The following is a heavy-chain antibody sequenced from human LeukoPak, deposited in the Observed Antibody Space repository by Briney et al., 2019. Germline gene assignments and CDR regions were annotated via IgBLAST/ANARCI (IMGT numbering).Heavy chain of an antibody. CDR2: FDPEDGET. V-gene: IGHV1-24*01. J-gene: IGHJ4*02. D-gene: IGHD4-17*01. CDR3: SASPFTVTTNFDN. CDR1: GYTLTELA. Sequence: ASVKVSCKVSGYTLTELAIHWVRQAPGKGLEWVGEFDPEDGETIYAQKFQGRVTMTGDTSTDTAYLVLSSLTTEDTAVYYFSASPFTVTTNFDNWGQGTLVSVSS.